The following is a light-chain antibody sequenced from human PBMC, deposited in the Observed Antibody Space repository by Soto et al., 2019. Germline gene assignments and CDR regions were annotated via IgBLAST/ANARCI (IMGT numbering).Light chain of an antibody. J-gene: IGKJ5*01. Sequence: EIVLTQSPATLSLSPGERATLSCRASQSVGSFLAWYQQKPGQAPRLLIYDASNGATGIPARFSGSGSGTDFTLTIISLEPEDFAVYYCQQRYDWPLTFGPGTRLEVK. CDR1: QSVGSF. V-gene: IGKV3-11*01. CDR3: QQRYDWPLT. CDR2: DAS.